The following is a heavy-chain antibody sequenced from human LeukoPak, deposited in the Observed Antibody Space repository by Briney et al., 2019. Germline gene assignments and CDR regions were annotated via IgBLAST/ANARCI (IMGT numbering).Heavy chain of an antibody. Sequence: SGTLSLTCTVSGGSTSSSDYYWDWIRQPSGKGLEWIGSIYSSANTHYNPSLKTRITMSVDTSKNQFSLKLNSVTAADTGIYYCARHSRSAYTGYENAFDIWGQGTMVTVSS. CDR2: IYSSANT. CDR3: ARHSRSAYTGYENAFDI. V-gene: IGHV4-39*01. J-gene: IGHJ3*02. D-gene: IGHD5-12*01. CDR1: GGSTSSSDYY.